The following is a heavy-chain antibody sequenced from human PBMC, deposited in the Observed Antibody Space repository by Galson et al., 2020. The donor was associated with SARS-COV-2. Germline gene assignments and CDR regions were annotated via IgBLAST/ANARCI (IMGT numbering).Heavy chain of an antibody. J-gene: IGHJ6*02. D-gene: IGHD3-3*01. V-gene: IGHV3-30-3*01. CDR1: GFTFCTYA. Sequence: GGSLRLSCAASGFTFCTYAMHWVRQAQGQGQEWVAVIPYDGSNKYYADSVKGRFTISRDHSKNTLYLQMNSLRAEYTAVYYCARDGSRTIFGVVIVAYDYYGMDVWGQGTTVTVSS. CDR2: IPYDGSNK. CDR3: ARDGSRTIFGVVIVAYDYYGMDV.